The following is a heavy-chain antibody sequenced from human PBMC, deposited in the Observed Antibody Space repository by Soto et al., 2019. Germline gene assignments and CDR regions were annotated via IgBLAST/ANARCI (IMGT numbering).Heavy chain of an antibody. CDR1: GFTFTSHA. V-gene: IGHV3-30*18. D-gene: IGHD2-2*01. CDR3: AKDSGYQLRDNYFYYGLDV. Sequence: GGSLRLSCAASGFTFTSHAMQWVGRTPGKGLEWVAAISYDEIDKKYASSVKGRFTVSRDNVKNTLSLQMNSLRPEDTAVYYCAKDSGYQLRDNYFYYGLDVWGQGPTVTVSS. J-gene: IGHJ6*02. CDR2: ISYDEIDK.